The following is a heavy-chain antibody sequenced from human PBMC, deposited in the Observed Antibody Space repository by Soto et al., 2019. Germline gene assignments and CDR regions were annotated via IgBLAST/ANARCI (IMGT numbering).Heavy chain of an antibody. J-gene: IGHJ4*02. CDR1: GYTFTSYA. V-gene: IGHV1-3*01. Sequence: GASVKVSCKASGYTFTSYAMHWVRQAPGQRLEWMGWINAGNGNTKYSQKFQGRVTITRDTSASTAYMELSSLISEDTAVYYCARVAGVRPFDYWGQGTLVTVSS. CDR2: INAGNGNT. D-gene: IGHD3-10*01. CDR3: ARVAGVRPFDY.